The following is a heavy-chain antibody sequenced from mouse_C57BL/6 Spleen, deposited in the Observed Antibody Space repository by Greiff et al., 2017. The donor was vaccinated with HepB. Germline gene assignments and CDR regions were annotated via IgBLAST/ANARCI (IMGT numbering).Heavy chain of an antibody. CDR1: GFTFSSYA. Sequence: DVKLVESGGGLVKPGGSLKLSCAASGFTFSSYAMSWVRQTPEKRLEWVATISDGGSYTYYPDNVKGRFTISRDNAKNNLYLQMSHLKSEDTAMYYCARDGAYDLYAMDYWGQGTSVTVSS. J-gene: IGHJ4*01. V-gene: IGHV5-4*01. D-gene: IGHD2-3*01. CDR2: ISDGGSYT. CDR3: ARDGAYDLYAMDY.